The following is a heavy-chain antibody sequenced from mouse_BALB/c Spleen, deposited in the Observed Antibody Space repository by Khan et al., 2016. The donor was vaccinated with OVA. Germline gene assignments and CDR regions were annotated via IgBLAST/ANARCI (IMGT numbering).Heavy chain of an antibody. CDR3: ARAYFGNYEFAY. D-gene: IGHD2-10*01. Sequence: QVQLQQSGAELVKPGASVKLSCKTSGYTFTSYWIQWVKQRPGQGLGWIGEIFPGTDTTYYNENFKGKATLTVDTSSSTAFMQLSSLTSEDSAVYFCARAYFGNYEFAYWGQGTLVTVSA. CDR2: IFPGTDTT. J-gene: IGHJ3*01. CDR1: GYTFTSYW. V-gene: IGHV1S132*01.